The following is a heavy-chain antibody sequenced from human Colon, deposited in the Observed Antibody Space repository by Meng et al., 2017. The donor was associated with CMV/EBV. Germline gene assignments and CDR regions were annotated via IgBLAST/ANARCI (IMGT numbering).Heavy chain of an antibody. D-gene: IGHD3-16*01. J-gene: IGHJ4*02. CDR1: EFIFNNYG. Sequence: ASEFIFNNYGLHWLRQAQGKGLEWLSFSDINSENRYNVDIVKGRFIVSKDKSKNTVFLQMNSLRVEDTAVYYCVGHQGGPREGVRLVWGQGTLVTVSS. CDR3: VGHQGGPREGVRLV. CDR2: SDINSENR. V-gene: IGHV3-30*02.